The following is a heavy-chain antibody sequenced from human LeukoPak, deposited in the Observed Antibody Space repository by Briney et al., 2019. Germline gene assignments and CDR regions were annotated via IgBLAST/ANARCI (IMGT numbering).Heavy chain of an antibody. Sequence: PGGSLRLSCAAPGFTFSRYSMNSVCQAPGKGLEWVSSISSSSSHIYYADSLKGRFTISRDNAKNSLYLQMNSLRAEDTAVYYCARGSIEYSSSGFDYWGQGALVTVSS. CDR2: ISSSSSHI. D-gene: IGHD6-6*01. CDR3: ARGSIEYSSSGFDY. CDR1: GFTFSRYS. J-gene: IGHJ4*02. V-gene: IGHV3-21*01.